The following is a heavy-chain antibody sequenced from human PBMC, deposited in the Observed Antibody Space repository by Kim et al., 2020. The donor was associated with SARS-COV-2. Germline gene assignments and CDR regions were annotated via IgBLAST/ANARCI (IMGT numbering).Heavy chain of an antibody. CDR3: VGWDYVNY. CDR2: IRPDGGDK. D-gene: IGHD4-17*01. CDR1: GFTFSNYW. V-gene: IGHV3-7*03. J-gene: IGHJ4*02. Sequence: GGSLRLSCSASGFTFSNYWMSWVRQVPGKGPEWVAHIRPDGGDKYYVDSVKGRFTIFRDNAKNSLNLQMNSLRAEDTAVYYCVGWDYVNYWGQGTLVIVSS.